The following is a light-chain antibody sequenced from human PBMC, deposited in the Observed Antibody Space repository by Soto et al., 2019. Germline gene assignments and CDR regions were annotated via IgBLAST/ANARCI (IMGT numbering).Light chain of an antibody. V-gene: IGLV1-51*01. CDR1: SSNIGNNY. CDR2: DNN. J-gene: IGLJ1*01. Sequence: VLTQPPSVSAAPGQKVTISCSGSSSNIGNNYVSWYQQLPGTAPKLLIYDNNKRPSGIPDRFSGSKSGTSATLGITGLQTGDEADYYCGTWDSSLSAYVFGTGTKVTVL. CDR3: GTWDSSLSAYV.